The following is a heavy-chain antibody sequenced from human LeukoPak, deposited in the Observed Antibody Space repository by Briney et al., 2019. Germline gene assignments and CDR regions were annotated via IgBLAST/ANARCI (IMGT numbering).Heavy chain of an antibody. CDR2: ISYDGSNK. V-gene: IGHV3-30*04. D-gene: IGHD6-13*01. J-gene: IGHJ4*02. CDR3: ASWAAGTY. Sequence: GGSLRLSCAASGFTFSSYAMHWVRQAPGKGLEWVAVISYDGSNKYYADSVKGRFTISRDNSKNTLYLQMNSLRAEDTAVYYCASWAAGTYWGQGTLVTVSS. CDR1: GFTFSSYA.